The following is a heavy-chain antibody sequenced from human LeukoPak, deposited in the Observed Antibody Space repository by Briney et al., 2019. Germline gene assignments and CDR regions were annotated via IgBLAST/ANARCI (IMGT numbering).Heavy chain of an antibody. CDR2: IKDDGSGK. Sequence: GGSLRLSCAASGFTVSNYWMSWVRQAPGKGLEWEANIKDDGSGKYYVDSLKGRFTISRDNAKNSLYLQMNSLRAEDTAVYYCARVGYSSSWSPSDYWGQGALVTVSS. D-gene: IGHD6-13*01. CDR3: ARVGYSSSWSPSDY. V-gene: IGHV3-7*01. CDR1: GFTVSNYW. J-gene: IGHJ4*02.